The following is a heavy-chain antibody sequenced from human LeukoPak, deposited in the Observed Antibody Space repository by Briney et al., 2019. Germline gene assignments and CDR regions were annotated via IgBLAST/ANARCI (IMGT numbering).Heavy chain of an antibody. CDR3: ARRTGGMVTDYYYYGMDV. CDR2: IIPILGMA. V-gene: IGHV1-69*10. CDR1: GGTFSSYA. J-gene: IGHJ6*02. Sequence: SVKVSCKASGGTFSSYAISWVRQAPGQGLEWMGGIIPILGMANYAQKFQGRVTITADKSTSTAYMELSSLRSEDTAVYYCARRTGGMVTDYYYYGMDVWGQGTTVTVSS. D-gene: IGHD5-18*01.